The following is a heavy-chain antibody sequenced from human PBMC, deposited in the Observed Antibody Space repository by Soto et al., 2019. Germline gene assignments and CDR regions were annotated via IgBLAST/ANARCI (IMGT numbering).Heavy chain of an antibody. V-gene: IGHV5-51*01. CDR2: IFPTDSDT. CDR1: GYTFSSYW. D-gene: IGHD6-6*01. CDR3: ARTRSFTLGFYYDGMDV. Sequence: PGESLKISCKGSGYTFSSYWIGWVRQMPGKGLEWIGIIFPTDSDTRYSPSFQGQVTISADKSLRTAYLQWTSLKASDTALYYCARTRSFTLGFYYDGMDVWGQGTTVTVSS. J-gene: IGHJ6*02.